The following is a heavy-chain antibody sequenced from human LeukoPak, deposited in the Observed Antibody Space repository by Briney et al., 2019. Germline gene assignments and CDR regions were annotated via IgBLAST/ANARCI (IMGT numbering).Heavy chain of an antibody. CDR2: IYYSGST. V-gene: IGHV4-59*01. D-gene: IGHD6-19*01. CDR3: AREVSSGLLDY. J-gene: IGHJ4*02. CDR1: GGSISSYY. Sequence: SETLSLTCTVSGGSISSYYWSWIRQPPGKGLEWIGYIYYSGSTNYNPSLKSRVTISVDTSKNQFSLKLSSVTAADTAAYYCAREVSSGLLDYWGQGTLVTVSS.